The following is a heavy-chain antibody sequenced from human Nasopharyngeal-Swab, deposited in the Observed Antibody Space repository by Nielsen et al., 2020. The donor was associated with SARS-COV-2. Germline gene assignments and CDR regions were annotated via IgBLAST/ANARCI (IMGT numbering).Heavy chain of an antibody. J-gene: IGHJ4*02. Sequence: GSLRLSCAVYGGSSSAHYWSWIRQPPGKGLEWIGEINHGGSTNYNPSLKSRVTISVDTSKNQFSLKLSSVTAADTAVYYCARHLAVAGDFDYWGQGTLVTVSS. V-gene: IGHV4-34*01. CDR3: ARHLAVAGDFDY. D-gene: IGHD6-19*01. CDR1: GGSSSAHY. CDR2: INHGGST.